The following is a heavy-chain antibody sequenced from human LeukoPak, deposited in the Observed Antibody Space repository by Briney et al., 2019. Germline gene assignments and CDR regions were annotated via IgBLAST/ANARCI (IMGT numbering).Heavy chain of an antibody. CDR2: TYYSGST. Sequence: PETLSLTCTVSGGAMSSYYGSWIRQPPGKGLEWIGYTYYSGSTNYNPSLKSRVTISVDTSKNQFSLKLSSVTAADTAVYYCARSTDYDLLTGYYTFWVDPWGQGTLVTVSS. J-gene: IGHJ5*02. V-gene: IGHV4-59*01. D-gene: IGHD3-9*01. CDR1: GGAMSSYY. CDR3: ARSTDYDLLTGYYTFWVDP.